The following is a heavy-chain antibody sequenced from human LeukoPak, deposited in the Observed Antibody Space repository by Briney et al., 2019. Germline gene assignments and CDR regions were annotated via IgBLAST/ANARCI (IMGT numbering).Heavy chain of an antibody. V-gene: IGHV3-53*01. Sequence: PGGALRLSCAASVFTVSSNYMSWGRQAPGKGLEWVSSIYSGGSIFYADSVKGRFTICRDNAKNTLYAQMNGLRAEDTALHYCERDGSYLSASDIWGQGTMVTVSS. D-gene: IGHD3-10*01. CDR2: IYSGGSI. CDR1: VFTVSSNY. J-gene: IGHJ3*02. CDR3: ERDGSYLSASDI.